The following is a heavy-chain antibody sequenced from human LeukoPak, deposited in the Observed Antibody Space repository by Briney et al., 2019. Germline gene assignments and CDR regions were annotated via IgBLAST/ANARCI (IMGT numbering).Heavy chain of an antibody. CDR2: ISGDGGST. J-gene: IGHJ4*02. V-gene: IGHV3-43*02. CDR3: AKVFDY. CDR1: GFIVSSNY. Sequence: PGGSLRLSCAASGFIVSSNYMSWVRQAPGKGLEWVSLISGDGGSTYYADSVKGRFTISRDNSKNSLYLQMNSLRTEDTALYYCAKVFDYWGQGTLVTVSS.